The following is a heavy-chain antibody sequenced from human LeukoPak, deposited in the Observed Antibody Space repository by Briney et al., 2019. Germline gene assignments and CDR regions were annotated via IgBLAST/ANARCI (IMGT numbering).Heavy chain of an antibody. D-gene: IGHD3-3*01. Sequence: ASAKVSCKASGYTFTSYDINWVRQATGQGLEWMGWMNPNSGNTGYAQKFQGRVTMTRNTSISTAYMELSSLRSEDTAVYYCAIEAPVGEVDYGMDVWGQGTTVTVTS. J-gene: IGHJ6*02. V-gene: IGHV1-8*01. CDR2: MNPNSGNT. CDR3: AIEAPVGEVDYGMDV. CDR1: GYTFTSYD.